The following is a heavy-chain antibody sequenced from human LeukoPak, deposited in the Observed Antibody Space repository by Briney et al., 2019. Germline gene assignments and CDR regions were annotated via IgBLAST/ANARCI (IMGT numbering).Heavy chain of an antibody. D-gene: IGHD1-26*01. Sequence: PGGSLRLSCAASGITFSDYYMSWIRQAPGKGLEWVSYISSSGSTIYYADSVKGRFTISRDNAKNSLYLQMISLRAEDTAVYYCAREISGERTYYFDYWGQGTLVTVSS. J-gene: IGHJ4*02. CDR3: AREISGERTYYFDY. V-gene: IGHV3-11*01. CDR1: GITFSDYY. CDR2: ISSSGSTI.